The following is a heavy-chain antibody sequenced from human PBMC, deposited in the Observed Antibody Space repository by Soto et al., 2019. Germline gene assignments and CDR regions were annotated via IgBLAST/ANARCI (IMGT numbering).Heavy chain of an antibody. Sequence: GGSLRLSCAASGFTFSSYGMHWVRQAPGKGLEWVAVIWYDGSNKYYADSVKGRFTISRDNSKNTLYLQMNSLRAEDTAVYYSARDHPSSAFLVPFDPWGQGALVTVSS. CDR2: IWYDGSNK. V-gene: IGHV3-33*01. CDR3: ARDHPSSAFLVPFDP. D-gene: IGHD3-10*01. J-gene: IGHJ5*02. CDR1: GFTFSSYG.